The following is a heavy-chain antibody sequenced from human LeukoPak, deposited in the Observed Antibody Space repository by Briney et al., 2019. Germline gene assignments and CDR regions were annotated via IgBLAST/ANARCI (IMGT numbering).Heavy chain of an antibody. Sequence: PSETLSLTCTVSGGSICSYYWSWIRQPPGKGLEWIGYIYYSGSTNYNPSLKSRVTISVDTSKNQFSLKLSSVTAADTAVYYCASSGDRYGPFDYWGQGTLVTVSS. CDR3: ASSGDRYGPFDY. D-gene: IGHD3-10*01. J-gene: IGHJ4*02. CDR2: IYYSGST. CDR1: GGSICSYY. V-gene: IGHV4-59*08.